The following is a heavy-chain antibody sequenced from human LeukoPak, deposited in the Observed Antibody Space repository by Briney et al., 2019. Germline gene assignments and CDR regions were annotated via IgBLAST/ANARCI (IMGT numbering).Heavy chain of an antibody. J-gene: IGHJ3*02. CDR3: ARPGRVGASIVDAFDI. V-gene: IGHV4-39*07. CDR2: IYYSGST. D-gene: IGHD1-26*01. CDR1: GGSISSISSNNYH. Sequence: SETLSLTCIVSGGSISSISSNNYHWGWIRQPPGKGLEWIGSIYYSGSTYYNPSLKSRVTISVDKSKNQFSLKLSSVTAADTAVYYCARPGRVGASIVDAFDIWGQGTMVTVSS.